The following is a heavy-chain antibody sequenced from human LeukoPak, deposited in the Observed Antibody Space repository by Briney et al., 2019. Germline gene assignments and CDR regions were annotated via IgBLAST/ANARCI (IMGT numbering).Heavy chain of an antibody. CDR1: GFTFSSYE. J-gene: IGHJ4*02. CDR2: TNSGGSTI. Sequence: GGSLRLSCAASGFTFSSYEMNWVRQAPGKGLEWVSYTNSGGSTIYYADSVKGRFTISRDNAKNSLYLQMNSLRAEDTALYHCAREAVVTAIYDYWGQGTLVTVSS. CDR3: AREAVVTAIYDY. V-gene: IGHV3-48*03. D-gene: IGHD2-21*02.